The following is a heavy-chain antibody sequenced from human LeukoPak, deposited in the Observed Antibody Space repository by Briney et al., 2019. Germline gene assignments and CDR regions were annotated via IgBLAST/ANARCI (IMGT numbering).Heavy chain of an antibody. CDR2: IIPILDIT. J-gene: IGHJ4*02. D-gene: IGHD3-10*01. CDR3: SVRGLIDGGGSYFDY. V-gene: IGHV1-69*02. Sequence: GSSVKVPCKASGGTFSSYTISWVRQAPGQRLEWMGRIIPILDITNYAQKFQGRVTITADKSPSTAYMQLDTLKSEDPAAYYCSVRGLIDGGGSYFDYCGQGTLVTVSS. CDR1: GGTFSSYT.